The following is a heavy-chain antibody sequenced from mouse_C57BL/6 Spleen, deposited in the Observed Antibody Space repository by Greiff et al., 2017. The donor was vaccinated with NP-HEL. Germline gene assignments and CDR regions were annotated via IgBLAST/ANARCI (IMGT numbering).Heavy chain of an antibody. CDR3: AGRGPFAY. V-gene: IGHV5-17*01. CDR2: ISSGSSTI. Sequence: DVMLVESGGGLVKPGGSLKLSCAASGFTFSDYGMHWVRQAPEKGLEWVAYISSGSSTIYYADTVKGRFTISRDNAKNTLFLQMTSLRSEDTAMYYCAGRGPFAYWGQGTLVTVSA. CDR1: GFTFSDYG. J-gene: IGHJ3*01.